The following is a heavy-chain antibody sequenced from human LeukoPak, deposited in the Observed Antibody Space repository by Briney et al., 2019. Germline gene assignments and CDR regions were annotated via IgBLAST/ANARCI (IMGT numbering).Heavy chain of an antibody. D-gene: IGHD3-22*01. V-gene: IGHV5-51*01. CDR3: ARTHYYDSSGHSFDY. J-gene: IGHJ4*02. CDR2: IYPGDSDT. CDR1: GYSFTSYW. Sequence: GESLKISCKGPGYSFTSYWIGWVRQMPGKGLEWMGIIYPGDSDTRYSPSFQGQVTISADKSISTAYLQWSSLKASDTAMYYCARTHYYDSSGHSFDYWGQGTLVTVSS.